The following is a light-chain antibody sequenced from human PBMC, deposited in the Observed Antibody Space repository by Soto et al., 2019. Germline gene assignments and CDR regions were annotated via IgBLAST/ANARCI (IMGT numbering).Light chain of an antibody. V-gene: IGKV3-20*01. Sequence: EIVLTQSPGTLSLSPGERATLSCRASQSVSSSYLAWYQQKPGQAPRLLIYGASSRATGIPDRFSGSGSGAXXXXXXSXXXXXXFAXYYCQQYGSSPPWTFGQGTKVEIK. CDR3: QQYGSSPPWT. J-gene: IGKJ1*01. CDR1: QSVSSSY. CDR2: GAS.